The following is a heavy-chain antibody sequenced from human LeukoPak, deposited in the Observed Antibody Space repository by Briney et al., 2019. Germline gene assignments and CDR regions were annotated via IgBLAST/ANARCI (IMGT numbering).Heavy chain of an antibody. Sequence: GASVKVSCKASGNTFTSYYMHWARQAPGQGLEWMGWINPNGGGTNYAQKFQDTVTMTTDTSISTAYMELSGLRSDDTAVYYCARGGAYFDYWGQGTLVTVSS. CDR1: GNTFTSYY. J-gene: IGHJ4*02. CDR2: INPNGGGT. V-gene: IGHV1-2*02. D-gene: IGHD4/OR15-4a*01. CDR3: ARGGAYFDY.